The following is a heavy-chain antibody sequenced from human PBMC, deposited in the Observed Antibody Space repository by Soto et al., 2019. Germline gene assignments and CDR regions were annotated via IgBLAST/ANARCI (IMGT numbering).Heavy chain of an antibody. CDR2: INPTGGST. CDR3: AREDDYGDFRIDY. D-gene: IGHD4-17*01. CDR1: GYTFTSCY. J-gene: IGHJ4*02. V-gene: IGHV1-46*01. Sequence: QVQLVQSGAEVKKPGASVKVSCKASGYTFTSCYMVWVRQAPGQGLEWMGIINPTGGSTTYAQKFQGRVTMTRDTSTSTVYMELSSLRSEDTAVYYCAREDDYGDFRIDYWGQGTLVTVSS.